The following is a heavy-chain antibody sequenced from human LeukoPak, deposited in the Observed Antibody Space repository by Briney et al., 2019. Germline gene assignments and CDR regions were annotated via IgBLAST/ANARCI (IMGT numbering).Heavy chain of an antibody. J-gene: IGHJ4*02. V-gene: IGHV4-39*01. Sequence: SETLSLTCNVSGGSISSSSYYWGWIRQPPGKGLEWIGSIYYSGSTYYNPSLKSRVTISVDTSKNQFSLKLSSVTAADTAVYYCARRTVTARSFDYWGQGTLVTVSS. D-gene: IGHD4-17*01. CDR3: ARRTVTARSFDY. CDR2: IYYSGST. CDR1: GGSISSSSYY.